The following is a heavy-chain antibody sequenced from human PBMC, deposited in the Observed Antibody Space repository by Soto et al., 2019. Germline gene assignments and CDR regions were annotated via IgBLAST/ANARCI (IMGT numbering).Heavy chain of an antibody. CDR3: ARGNHRWLQLWYFDL. CDR1: GGTFSKYP. V-gene: IGHV1-69*12. Sequence: QVQLVQSGAEVKKPGSSVKVSCKASGGTFSKYPISWVRQAPGQGLEWMGGIIPIFGTVNYAQKFQGRVTITADESTSTAYMELSRLRSEDTAVYYCARGNHRWLQLWYFDLWGRGTLVTVSS. D-gene: IGHD5-12*01. CDR2: IIPIFGTV. J-gene: IGHJ2*01.